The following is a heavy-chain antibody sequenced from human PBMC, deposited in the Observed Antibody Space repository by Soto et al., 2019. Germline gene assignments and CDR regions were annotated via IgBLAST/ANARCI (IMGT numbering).Heavy chain of an antibody. Sequence: PGGSLRLSCAASGFTFSLYSMIWVRQAPGKGLEWVSSISSSSSYIYYEDSMKGRFTLSRDNAQNSLYLQMNSLRVDDTAVYYCVRARATDSRPDYWGQGTLVTVSS. V-gene: IGHV3-21*01. D-gene: IGHD3-22*01. CDR3: VRARATDSRPDY. J-gene: IGHJ4*02. CDR1: GFTFSLYS. CDR2: ISSSSSYI.